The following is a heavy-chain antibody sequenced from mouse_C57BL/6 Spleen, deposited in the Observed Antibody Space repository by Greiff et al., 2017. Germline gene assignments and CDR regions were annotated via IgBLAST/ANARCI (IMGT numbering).Heavy chain of an antibody. CDR2: ISAGGSYT. Sequence: EVKLVESGGGLVKPGGSLKLSCAASGFTFSSYAMSWVRQTPEKRLEWVATISAGGSYTYYPDNVKGRFTISRDNAKNNLYLQMSHLKSEDTSMYYCARGVYYSNFGVSYWGQGTLVTVSA. CDR1: GFTFSSYA. V-gene: IGHV5-4*03. CDR3: ARGVYYSNFGVSY. J-gene: IGHJ3*01. D-gene: IGHD2-5*01.